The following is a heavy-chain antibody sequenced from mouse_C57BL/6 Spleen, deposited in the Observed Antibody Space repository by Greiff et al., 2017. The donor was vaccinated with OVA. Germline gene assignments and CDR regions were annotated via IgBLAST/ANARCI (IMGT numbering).Heavy chain of an antibody. CDR1: GFTFSDYY. Sequence: VQLKESEGGLVQPGSSMKLSCTASGFTFSDYYMAWVRQVPEKGLEWVANINYDGSSTYYLDSLKSRFIISRDNAKNILYLQMSSLKSEDTATYDCARDQSYYGSSYAMDYWGQGTSVTVSS. V-gene: IGHV5-16*01. CDR3: ARDQSYYGSSYAMDY. J-gene: IGHJ4*01. D-gene: IGHD1-1*01. CDR2: INYDGSST.